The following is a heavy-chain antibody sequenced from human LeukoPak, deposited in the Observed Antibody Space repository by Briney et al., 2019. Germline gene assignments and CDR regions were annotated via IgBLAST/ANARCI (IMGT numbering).Heavy chain of an antibody. CDR2: IYGGGDS. CDR1: GFTFSSYY. J-gene: IGHJ4*02. Sequence: GGSLRLSCAASGFTFSSYYMSWVRQAPGKGLEWVSGIYGGGDSYYADSVTGRFTISRDNSRNTLYLQMNSLRGEDTAVYYCARELKVGATIDYRRQGTLATVPS. CDR3: ARELKVGATIDY. V-gene: IGHV3-66*02. D-gene: IGHD1-26*01.